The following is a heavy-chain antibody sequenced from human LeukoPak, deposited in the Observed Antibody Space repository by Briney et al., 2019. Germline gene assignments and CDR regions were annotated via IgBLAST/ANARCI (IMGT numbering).Heavy chain of an antibody. CDR3: ARSLLYSDIDY. J-gene: IGHJ4*02. CDR2: MNPNSGNT. D-gene: IGHD3-3*01. Sequence: ASVKVSCKASGYTFTGYYMHWVRQAPGQGLEWMGWMNPNSGNTGYAQKFQGRVTMTRNTSISTAYMELSSLRSEDTAVYYCARSLLYSDIDYWGQGTLVTVSS. V-gene: IGHV1-8*02. CDR1: GYTFTGYY.